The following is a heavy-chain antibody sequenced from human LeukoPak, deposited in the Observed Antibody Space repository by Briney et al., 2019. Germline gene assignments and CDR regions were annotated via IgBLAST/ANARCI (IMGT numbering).Heavy chain of an antibody. CDR2: IQYSGST. CDR1: GDSASGISFY. Sequence: PSETLSLTCTVSGDSASGISFYWSWIRQPPGKGLQYIGYIQYSGSTNYNPSLKSRVTISVDTSKNHFSLKLSSVTAADTAVYYCARYYDSSGYWSTPHFDYWGQGTLVTVSS. V-gene: IGHV4-61*01. D-gene: IGHD3-22*01. CDR3: ARYYDSSGYWSTPHFDY. J-gene: IGHJ4*02.